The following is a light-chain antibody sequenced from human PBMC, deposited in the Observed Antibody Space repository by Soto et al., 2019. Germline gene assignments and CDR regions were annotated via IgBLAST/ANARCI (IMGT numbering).Light chain of an antibody. CDR3: QQYNNWPPAFT. Sequence: EIVMTQSPATLSVSPGERATLSCRASQSVSSNLAWYQQKPGQAPMLLIYGASTRATGIPARFSGSGSGTEFTLTISRLQSEDCAVYYCQQYNNWPPAFTFGPGTKVDIK. CDR1: QSVSSN. J-gene: IGKJ3*01. CDR2: GAS. V-gene: IGKV3-15*01.